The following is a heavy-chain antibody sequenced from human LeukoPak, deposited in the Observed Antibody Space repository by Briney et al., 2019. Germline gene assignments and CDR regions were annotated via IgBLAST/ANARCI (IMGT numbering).Heavy chain of an antibody. CDR2: MNPNSGNT. V-gene: IGHV1-8*01. J-gene: IGHJ5*02. CDR3: ARRYCSSTSCRFDP. Sequence: EASVTVSCKASGYAFTSYDINWVRQATGQGLEWMGWMNPNSGNTDYAQKFQGRLTMTRNTSITTAYMELSSLRSEDTAVYYCARRYCSSTSCRFDPWGQGTLVTVSS. CDR1: GYAFTSYD. D-gene: IGHD2-2*01.